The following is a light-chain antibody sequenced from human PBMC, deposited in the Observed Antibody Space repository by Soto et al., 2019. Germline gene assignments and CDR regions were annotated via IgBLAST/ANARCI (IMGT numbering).Light chain of an antibody. V-gene: IGKV3-15*01. Sequence: EIVLTQSPGTLSLSPGERATLSCRTSQTISSSYLAWYQQTPGQAPRLLMYGASTRATGIPARFSGSGSGTEFTLTISSLQSEDFAVYYCQQYNNWWTFGQGTKVDIK. J-gene: IGKJ1*01. CDR2: GAS. CDR3: QQYNNWWT. CDR1: QTISSSY.